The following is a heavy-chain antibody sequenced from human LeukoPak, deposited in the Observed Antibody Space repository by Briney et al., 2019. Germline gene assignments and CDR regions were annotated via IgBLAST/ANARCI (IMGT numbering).Heavy chain of an antibody. CDR2: ITNNAGKT. V-gene: IGHV3-23*01. Sequence: GGSLRLSCAASGFTVSRFAMSWVRQAPGKGLEWLASITNNAGKTYYADSVRGRFTISSDTSTNTVYVEMNNLRVEDTAIYYCAKDHPGYGWPTFEYWGQGTPVTVSS. CDR3: AKDHPGYGWPTFEY. J-gene: IGHJ4*02. CDR1: GFTVSRFA. D-gene: IGHD5-18*01.